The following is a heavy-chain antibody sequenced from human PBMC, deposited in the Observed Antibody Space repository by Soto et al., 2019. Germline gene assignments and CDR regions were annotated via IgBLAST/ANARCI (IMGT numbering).Heavy chain of an antibody. V-gene: IGHV1-69*13. Sequence: GASVKVSCKASGGTFSSYAISWVRQAPGQGLEWMGGIIPIFGTANYAQKFQGRVTITADESTSTAYMELSSLRSEDTAVYYCAHGEGRDGYNLVQFDYWGQGTLVTVSS. CDR3: AHGEGRDGYNLVQFDY. CDR1: GGTFSSYA. CDR2: IIPIFGTA. J-gene: IGHJ4*02. D-gene: IGHD5-12*01.